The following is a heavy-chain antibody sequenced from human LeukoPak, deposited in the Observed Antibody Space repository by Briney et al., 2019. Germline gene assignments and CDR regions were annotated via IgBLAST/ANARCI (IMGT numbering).Heavy chain of an antibody. CDR1: GGSISSSIYY. Sequence: SSETLSLTCTVSGGSISSSIYYWSWIRQPPGKGLEWIGYSGSTYYNPSLRSRVTISVDTSKNQFSLKLSSVTAADTAVYYCARPGVITNSYFDYWGQGTLVTVSS. CDR2: SGST. V-gene: IGHV4-39*07. J-gene: IGHJ4*02. CDR3: ARPGVITNSYFDY. D-gene: IGHD3-22*01.